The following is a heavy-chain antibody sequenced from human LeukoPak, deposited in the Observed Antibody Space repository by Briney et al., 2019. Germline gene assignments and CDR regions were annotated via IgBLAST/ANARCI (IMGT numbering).Heavy chain of an antibody. CDR3: AREVEGAFDI. V-gene: IGHV3-21*01. J-gene: IGHJ3*02. Sequence: GGSLRLSCAASGFTFSSYSMDWVRQAPGKGLEWVSSISSSSSYIYYADSVKGRFTISRDNAKNSLYLQMNSLRAEDTAVYYCAREVEGAFDIWGQGTMVTVSS. CDR1: GFTFSSYS. D-gene: IGHD2-2*01. CDR2: ISSSSSYI.